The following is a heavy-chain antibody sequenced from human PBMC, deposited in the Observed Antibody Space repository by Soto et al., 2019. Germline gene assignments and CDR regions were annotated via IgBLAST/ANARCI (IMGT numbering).Heavy chain of an antibody. CDR2: INPNSGGA. CDR3: ARVMDDWNSVRFDP. V-gene: IGHV1-2*02. CDR1: GYTFIDFY. D-gene: IGHD1-7*01. Sequence: QVQLVQSGAEVKKPGASVKVSCKASGYTFIDFYIHWARQAPGQGLEWMGWINPNSGGATSAQKFQGRVTMTRDTSISTAFMELTNLRSDDKAFYYCARVMDDWNSVRFDPWGQGTLVTVSS. J-gene: IGHJ5*02.